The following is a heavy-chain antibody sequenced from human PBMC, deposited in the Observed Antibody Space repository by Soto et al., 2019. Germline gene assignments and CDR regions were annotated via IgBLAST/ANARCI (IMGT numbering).Heavy chain of an antibody. CDR3: ARDLGGSYYFDN. D-gene: IGHD1-26*01. J-gene: IGHJ4*02. V-gene: IGHV4-31*03. CDR2: IHYSGST. Sequence: QVQLQESGPGLVKPSQTLSLTCTVSGGSISTSAYYWSWIRQHPGKGLEWIGYIHYSGSTYYYPSLESRLTMSLDTSKNQFSLKLSSVTAADTAVYYCARDLGGSYYFDNWAQGTLVTASS. CDR1: GGSISTSAYY.